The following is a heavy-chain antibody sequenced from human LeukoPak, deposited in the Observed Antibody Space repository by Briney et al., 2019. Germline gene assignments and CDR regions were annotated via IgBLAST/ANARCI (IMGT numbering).Heavy chain of an antibody. V-gene: IGHV3-74*03. Sequence: PGGSLRLSCTASGFTFSGHWIHWVRHAPGMGLVWVSRINERGTDSMYAESVKGRFTISRDNAKNTVYLQMNSLRVEDTAVYHCVRDETLWTLDWWGQGTLVSVSS. D-gene: IGHD3/OR15-3a*01. CDR1: GFTFSGHW. J-gene: IGHJ4*02. CDR2: INERGTDS. CDR3: VRDETLWTLDW.